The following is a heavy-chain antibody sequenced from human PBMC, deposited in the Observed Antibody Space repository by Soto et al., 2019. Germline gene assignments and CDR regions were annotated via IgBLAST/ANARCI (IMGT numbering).Heavy chain of an antibody. CDR3: ARLKGRDYAVDS. J-gene: IGHJ4*02. CDR2: IYYSAST. D-gene: IGHD4-17*01. V-gene: IGHV4-39*01. CDR1: GGSISSSSYY. Sequence: SETLSLTCTVSGGSISSSSYYWGWIRQPPGKGLEWIGSIYYSASTYYNPSLKSRVTISADTSKNQFSLKLSSVTAADTAVYYCARLKGRDYAVDSWGQGTLVTVSS.